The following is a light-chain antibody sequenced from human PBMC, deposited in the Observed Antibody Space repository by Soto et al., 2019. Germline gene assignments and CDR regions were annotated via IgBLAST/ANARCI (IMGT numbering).Light chain of an antibody. CDR2: DAS. V-gene: IGKV3-11*01. CDR1: QSVSSY. J-gene: IGKJ5*01. CDR3: QQRSNWPPSIT. Sequence: EIVLTQSPATLSLSPGERATLSCRASQSVSSYLAWYQQKPGQAPRLLIYDASNRATGIPARFSGSGSGTVFTLTISSQEPEDFAIYYCQQRSNWPPSITFGQGTRLEIK.